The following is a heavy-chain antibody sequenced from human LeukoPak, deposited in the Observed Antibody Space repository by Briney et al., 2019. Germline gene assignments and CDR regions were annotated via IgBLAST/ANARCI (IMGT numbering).Heavy chain of an antibody. V-gene: IGHV4-34*01. CDR2: INHSGST. Sequence: SETLSLTCAVYGGSFSGYYWSWIRQPPGKGLEWIGEINHSGSTNYNPSLKSRVTISVDTSKNQFSLKLSSVTAAGTAVYYCARVLVGLKYFQHWGQGTLVTVSS. CDR1: GGSFSGYY. CDR3: ARVLVGLKYFQH. J-gene: IGHJ1*01. D-gene: IGHD3-9*01.